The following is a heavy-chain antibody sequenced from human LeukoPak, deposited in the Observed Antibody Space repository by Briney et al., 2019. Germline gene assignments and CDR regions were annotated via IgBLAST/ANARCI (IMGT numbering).Heavy chain of an antibody. Sequence: SETLSLICIVSGGSISRYYWSWIRQPPGKGLEWIGYIYDSGSTNHNPSLKSRVTISVDTSKNQFSLKLSSVTAGDTAVYYCASRLRYFDGLAFDIWGQGTLVTVSS. V-gene: IGHV4-59*01. J-gene: IGHJ3*02. D-gene: IGHD3-9*01. CDR1: GGSISRYY. CDR3: ASRLRYFDGLAFDI. CDR2: IYDSGST.